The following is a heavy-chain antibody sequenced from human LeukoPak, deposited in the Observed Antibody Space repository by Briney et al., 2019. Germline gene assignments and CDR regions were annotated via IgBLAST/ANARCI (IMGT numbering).Heavy chain of an antibody. CDR1: GGTFSSYA. CDR2: IIPIFGTA. D-gene: IGHD5-24*01. J-gene: IGHJ4*02. CDR3: AREVEMATILGYYFDY. V-gene: IGHV1-69*05. Sequence: GSSVKVSCEASGGTFSSYAISWVRQAPGQGLEWMGRIIPIFGTANYAQKFQGRVTITTDESTSTAYMELSSLRSEDTAVYYCAREVEMATILGYYFDYWGQGTLVTVSS.